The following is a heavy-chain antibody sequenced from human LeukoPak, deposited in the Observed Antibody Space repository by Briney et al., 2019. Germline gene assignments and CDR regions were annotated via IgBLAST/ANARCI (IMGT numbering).Heavy chain of an antibody. J-gene: IGHJ6*02. V-gene: IGHV4-4*09. D-gene: IGHD6-19*01. CDR2: IYTSGST. CDR1: GGSISSYY. CDR3: ARHGLEYSCGWSLMDV. Sequence: SETLSLTCTVSGGSISSYYWSWIRQPPGKGLEWIGYIYTSGSTNYNPSLKSRVTISVDTSKNQFSLMLSSVTAADTAVYYCARHGLEYSCGWSLMDVWGQGTTVTVSS.